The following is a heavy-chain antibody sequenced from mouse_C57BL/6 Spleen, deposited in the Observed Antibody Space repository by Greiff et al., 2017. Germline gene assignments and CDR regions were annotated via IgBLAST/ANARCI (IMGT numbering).Heavy chain of an antibody. CDR1: GYTFTSYW. D-gene: IGHD1-1*01. J-gene: IGHJ2*01. Sequence: QVQLKESGAELAKPGASVKLSCKASGYTFTSYWMHWVKQRPGQGLEWIGYINPSSGYTKYNQKFKDKATLTADKSSSTAYMQLSSLTYEDSAVYYCASALTTVDYFDYWGQGTTLTVSS. V-gene: IGHV1-7*01. CDR3: ASALTTVDYFDY. CDR2: INPSSGYT.